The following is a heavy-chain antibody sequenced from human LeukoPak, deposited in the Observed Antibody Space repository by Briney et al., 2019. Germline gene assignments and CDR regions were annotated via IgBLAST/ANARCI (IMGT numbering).Heavy chain of an antibody. D-gene: IGHD4-17*01. Sequence: KSSETLSLTCAVYGGSFSGYYWSWIRQAPGKGLEWVSYISSSGSTIYYADSVKGRFTISRDNAKNSLYLQMNTLRAEDTAVYYCARGGTGDYWGIDYWGQGTLVTVSS. CDR2: ISSSGSTI. V-gene: IGHV3-11*04. CDR1: GGSFSGYY. J-gene: IGHJ4*02. CDR3: ARGGTGDYWGIDY.